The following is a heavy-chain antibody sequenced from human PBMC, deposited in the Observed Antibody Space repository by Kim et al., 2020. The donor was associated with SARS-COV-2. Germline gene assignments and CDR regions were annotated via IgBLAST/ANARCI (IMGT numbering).Heavy chain of an antibody. CDR2: DGGTI. J-gene: IGHJ4*02. V-gene: IGHV3-15*01. Sequence: DGGTIDYAAPVKGRFTISRDDSKNPLFLQMNSLKTEDTAVYYCTRDRDYWGQGTLVTVSS. CDR3: TRDRDY.